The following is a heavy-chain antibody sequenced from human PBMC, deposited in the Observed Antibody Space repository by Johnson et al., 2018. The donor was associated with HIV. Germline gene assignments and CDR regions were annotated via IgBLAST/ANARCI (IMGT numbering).Heavy chain of an antibody. D-gene: IGHD3-10*01. V-gene: IGHV3-74*01. Sequence: VQLVESGGDLVQPGGSLRLSCAASGFTFSSYWMHWVRQDPGKGLVWVSRIKRDGSYTSYADSVKGRLTISRDNAKNTPYRQMNSLRAEDTAVYYCARDVASVYGSGDHAFDIWGQGTMVTVSS. CDR3: ARDVASVYGSGDHAFDI. CDR1: GFTFSSYW. CDR2: IKRDGSYT. J-gene: IGHJ3*02.